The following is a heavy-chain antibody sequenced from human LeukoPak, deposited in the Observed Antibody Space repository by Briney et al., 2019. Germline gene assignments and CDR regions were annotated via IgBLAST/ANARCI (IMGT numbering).Heavy chain of an antibody. D-gene: IGHD6-19*01. Sequence: KPSQTLSLTCTVSGGSISSGGYYWSWIRQHPGKGLEWIGYIYYSGSTYYNPSLKSRVTISVDTSKNQFSLKLSSVTAAGTAVYYCARERYSSGWLDYWGQGTLVTVSS. CDR1: GGSISSGGYY. CDR3: ARERYSSGWLDY. CDR2: IYYSGST. J-gene: IGHJ4*02. V-gene: IGHV4-31*03.